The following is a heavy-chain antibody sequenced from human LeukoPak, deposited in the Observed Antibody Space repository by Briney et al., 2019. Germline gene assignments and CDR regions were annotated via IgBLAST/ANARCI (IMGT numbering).Heavy chain of an antibody. V-gene: IGHV4-30-4*01. CDR2: IYYSGST. CDR3: ARKFWFGESLDY. Sequence: PSETLPLTCTVSGGSISSGDYYWSWIRQPPGKGLEWIGYIYYSGSTYYNPSLKSRVTISVDTSKNQFSLKLSSVTAADTAVYYCARKFWFGESLDYRGQGTLVTVSS. CDR1: GGSISSGDYY. J-gene: IGHJ4*02. D-gene: IGHD3-10*01.